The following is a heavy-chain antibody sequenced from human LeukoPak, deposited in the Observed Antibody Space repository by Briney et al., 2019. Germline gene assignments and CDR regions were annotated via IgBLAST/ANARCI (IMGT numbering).Heavy chain of an antibody. V-gene: IGHV3-48*03. CDR2: ISGSGSTI. D-gene: IGHD2-15*01. J-gene: IGHJ4*02. CDR3: ARARWDCSGGSCYLLFDY. CDR1: GFTFSSYE. Sequence: PGGSLRLSCAASGFTFSSYEMNWVRQAPGKGLEWVSYISGSGSTIYYADSVKGRFTISRDNAKNSLYLQMNSLRAEDTAVYYCARARWDCSGGSCYLLFDYWGQGTLVTVSS.